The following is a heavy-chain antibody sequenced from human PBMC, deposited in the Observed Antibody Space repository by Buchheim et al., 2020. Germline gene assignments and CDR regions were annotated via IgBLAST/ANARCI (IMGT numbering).Heavy chain of an antibody. Sequence: EMQLVESGEGLVQPGGSLRLSCAASGFSVGSNYMTWVRQAPGKGLEWVSVVFSGGSTYYANSVKGRFTISRRISDNTVYLQMNSLTPDDTAVYFCARAPLRSGEFEGPYYNFGMDVWGQGTT. V-gene: IGHV3-53*04. CDR2: VFSGGST. D-gene: IGHD3-10*01. CDR3: ARAPLRSGEFEGPYYNFGMDV. CDR1: GFSVGSNY. J-gene: IGHJ6*02.